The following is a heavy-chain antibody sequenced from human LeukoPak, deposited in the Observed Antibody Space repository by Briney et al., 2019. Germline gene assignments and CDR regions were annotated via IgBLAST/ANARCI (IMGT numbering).Heavy chain of an antibody. D-gene: IGHD1-26*01. V-gene: IGHV4-61*02. Sequence: SETLSLTCTVSSDSINTDTYDWTWIRQPAGKGLEWIGRIYSSGSTNYNPSLKSRVTISLDTSKNQFFLGLSSVTATDTAVYYCARDRSYGGYRLDTWGQGILVTVSS. CDR2: IYSSGST. J-gene: IGHJ5*02. CDR1: SDSINTDTYD. CDR3: ARDRSYGGYRLDT.